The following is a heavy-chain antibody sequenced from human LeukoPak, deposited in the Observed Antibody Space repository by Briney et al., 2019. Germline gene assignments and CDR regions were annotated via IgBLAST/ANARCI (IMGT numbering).Heavy chain of an antibody. V-gene: IGHV1-69*04. Sequence: SVKVSCKASVATFSSYAISWVRQAPGQGLEWIGKIIPIFGIANYAQKFPGRVTITADKSTSTAYMELSSLRSEDTAVYYCARGAYYYDSSGYYYYGMDVWGQGTTVTVSS. CDR3: ARGAYYYDSSGYYYYGMDV. CDR2: IIPIFGIA. J-gene: IGHJ6*02. D-gene: IGHD3-22*01. CDR1: VATFSSYA.